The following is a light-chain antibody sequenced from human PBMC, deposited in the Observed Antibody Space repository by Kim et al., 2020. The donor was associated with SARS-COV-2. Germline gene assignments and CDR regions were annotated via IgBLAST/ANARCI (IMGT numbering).Light chain of an antibody. Sequence: SYELTQPPSVSVSPGQTANIACSGDKLGNRYASWYQQMSGQSPVLVNYEDNKRPSGIPDRFSGSNSGNTATLTISETQSVDESDYYCQAWDGSSWVFGGGTQLTVL. J-gene: IGLJ3*02. CDR2: EDN. CDR1: KLGNRY. V-gene: IGLV3-1*01. CDR3: QAWDGSSWV.